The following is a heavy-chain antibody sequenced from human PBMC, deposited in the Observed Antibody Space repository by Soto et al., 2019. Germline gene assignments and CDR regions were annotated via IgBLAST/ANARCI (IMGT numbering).Heavy chain of an antibody. D-gene: IGHD5-12*01. Sequence: RGSLRLSFAASEFTASNDDMTWVRQAPGKGLEWVSVIYSDDTTYYADSVKGRFTISRDNSKNTLYLQMNSLRAEDTAVYYCARGGYGGYDFGYWGQGTLVTVSS. J-gene: IGHJ4*02. V-gene: IGHV3-66*01. CDR3: ARGGYGGYDFGY. CDR1: EFTASNDD. CDR2: IYSDDTT.